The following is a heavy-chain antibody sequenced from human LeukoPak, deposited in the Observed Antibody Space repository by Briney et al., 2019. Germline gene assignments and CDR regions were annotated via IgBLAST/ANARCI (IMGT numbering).Heavy chain of an antibody. V-gene: IGHV4-59*08. CDR3: ARGPYSDSSSWYDEYFQH. CDR1: GGSITSYY. Sequence: PSETLSLTCTVSGGSITSYYWSWIRQPPGKGLEWIGYIYYSGSTNYSPSLKSRVTISVDTSKNQFSLKLSSVTAADTAVYYCARGPYSDSSSWYDEYFQHWGQGTLVTVSS. D-gene: IGHD6-13*01. CDR2: IYYSGST. J-gene: IGHJ1*01.